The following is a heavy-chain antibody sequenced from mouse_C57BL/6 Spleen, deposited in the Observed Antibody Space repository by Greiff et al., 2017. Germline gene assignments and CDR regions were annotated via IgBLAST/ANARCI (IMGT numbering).Heavy chain of an antibody. CDR1: GYAFSSSW. J-gene: IGHJ2*01. CDR3: ARRVTTVVEYDLDC. V-gene: IGHV1-82*01. D-gene: IGHD1-1*01. CDR2: IYPGDVDT. Sequence: VQLQQSGPELVKPGASVKIFCKASGYAFSSSWMNGVKQRPGQVLELIGRIYPGDVDTNFNGQFKVQATLTVDKSSSTAYMQRISLPSGHSAVSLCARRVTTVVEYDLDCRGQGTTL.